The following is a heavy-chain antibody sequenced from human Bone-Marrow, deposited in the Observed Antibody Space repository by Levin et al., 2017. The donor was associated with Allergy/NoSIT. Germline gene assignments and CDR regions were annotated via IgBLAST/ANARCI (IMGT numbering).Heavy chain of an antibody. CDR2: IYYDGNNE. D-gene: IGHD5-18*01. V-gene: IGHV3-33*01. Sequence: GESLKISCAASGFSFKNYGMHWVRQAPGKGLQWVALIYYDGNNEYYEDSVKGRFTISRDNSKNTLYLQMNSLRVDDTAMYYCARAYSFGYVDLWGQGSLVTVSS. J-gene: IGHJ4*02. CDR1: GFSFKNYG. CDR3: ARAYSFGYVDL.